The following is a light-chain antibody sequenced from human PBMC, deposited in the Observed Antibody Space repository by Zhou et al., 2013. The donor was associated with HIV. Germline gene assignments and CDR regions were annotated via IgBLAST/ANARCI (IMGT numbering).Light chain of an antibody. V-gene: IGKV1-39*01. Sequence: DIQLTQSPSLLSASVGDRVTITCRASPGIDTYLAWYQQRPGKAPKLLIYGASNLQSGVPSRFSGSGSGAEFTLTISSLQPADFATYYCQQSYSVPWTFGQGTKVEIK. CDR2: GAS. CDR3: QQSYSVPWT. J-gene: IGKJ1*01. CDR1: PGIDTY.